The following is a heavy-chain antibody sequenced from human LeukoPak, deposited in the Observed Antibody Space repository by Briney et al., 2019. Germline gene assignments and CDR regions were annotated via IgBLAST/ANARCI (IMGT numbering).Heavy chain of an antibody. CDR1: GGSISTYY. CDR2: IYTSGST. CDR3: ARFEKLSSGYYFDY. J-gene: IGHJ4*02. V-gene: IGHV4-4*07. D-gene: IGHD3-22*01. Sequence: SETLSLTCTVSGGSISTYYRSWIRQPAGKGLEWIGQIYTSGSTNYNPSLKSRVTMSVDTSKNQFSLKLSSVTAADTPVYYCARFEKLSSGYYFDYWGQGTLVTVSS.